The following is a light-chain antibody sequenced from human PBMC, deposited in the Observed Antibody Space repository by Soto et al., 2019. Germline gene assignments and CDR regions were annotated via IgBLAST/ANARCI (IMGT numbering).Light chain of an antibody. J-gene: IGKJ2*04. CDR1: QRSNIW. Sequence: DIQMTKSPSTLSASVGDTVTITCRARQRSNIWFACYQHKPGKAPKLLIYKAPSLESGVPSRFSGSEPGTGSTLTICRLQPDDFATYYCQQYHDCSCCSGHGTTLEIK. CDR2: KAP. V-gene: IGKV1-5*03. CDR3: QQYHDCSCC.